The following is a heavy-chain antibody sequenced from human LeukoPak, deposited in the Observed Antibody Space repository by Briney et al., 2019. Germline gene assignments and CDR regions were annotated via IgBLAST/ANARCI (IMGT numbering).Heavy chain of an antibody. J-gene: IGHJ4*02. Sequence: ASVKVSCKASGYTFTSYYMHWVRQAPGQGLEWMGIINPSGGSTSYAQKFQGRVTMTRDTSTSTAYMELSSLRSEDTAVYYCARERDSSSYRGGYFDYWGQGTLVTVSS. CDR1: GYTFTSYY. D-gene: IGHD6-6*01. CDR2: INPSGGST. CDR3: ARERDSSSYRGGYFDY. V-gene: IGHV1-46*01.